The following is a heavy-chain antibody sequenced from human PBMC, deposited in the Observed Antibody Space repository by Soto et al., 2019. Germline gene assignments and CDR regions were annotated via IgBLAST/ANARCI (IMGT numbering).Heavy chain of an antibody. V-gene: IGHV5-10-1*01. J-gene: IGHJ6*02. CDR3: ARLVIAGPYSNGTDV. CDR1: GYCFMSDW. Sequence: GESLKICCKGSGYCFMSDWISWGRQMAGRGLEWMGRISPIYSTIDYSPSFQGHVTISADMSTSTAYLKLSSLRSSDTAIYYCARLVIAGPYSNGTDVWGQGTPVTVSS. D-gene: IGHD6-13*01. CDR2: ISPIYSTI.